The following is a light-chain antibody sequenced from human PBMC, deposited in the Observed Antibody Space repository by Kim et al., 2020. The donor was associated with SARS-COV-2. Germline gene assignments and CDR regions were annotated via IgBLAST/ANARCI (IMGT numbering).Light chain of an antibody. CDR2: KDD. Sequence: SYELTQPTSVSVSPGQTASIPCSGDELGDKNASWYQKKPGQPPVLVLYKDDKRPSGIPERFSGSNFGRTATLTIPGTQAIDEDEYYCQAWDRGVAVFGGG. V-gene: IGLV3-1*01. J-gene: IGLJ2*01. CDR1: ELGDKN. CDR3: QAWDRGVAV.